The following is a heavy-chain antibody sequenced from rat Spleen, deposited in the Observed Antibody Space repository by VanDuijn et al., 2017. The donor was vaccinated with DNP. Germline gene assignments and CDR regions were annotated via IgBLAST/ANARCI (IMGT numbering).Heavy chain of an antibody. J-gene: IGHJ2*01. CDR2: ISYSGTT. CDR1: AYSITTNY. D-gene: IGHD1-5*01. CDR3: ASWNIGTSTLDY. Sequence: EVQLQESGPGLVKPSQSLSLTCSVTAYSITTNYWGWIRKFPGNKMEWIGHISYSGTTSYHPSRKSRISITRDTSKNQFFLQLSSVTTKDTARYYGASWNIGTSTLDYWGQGVMVTAAS. V-gene: IGHV3-1*01.